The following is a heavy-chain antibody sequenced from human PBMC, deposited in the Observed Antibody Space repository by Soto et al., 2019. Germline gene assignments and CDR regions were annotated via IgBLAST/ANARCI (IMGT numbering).Heavy chain of an antibody. CDR3: ARSLRGDYSDY. CDR2: ISSSGSTI. J-gene: IGHJ4*02. V-gene: IGHV3-48*03. CDR1: GFTFSSYE. Sequence: ESGGGLVQPGGSLRLSCAASGFTFSSYEMNWVRQAPGKGLEWVSYISSSGSTIYYADSVKGRFTISRDNAKNSLYLQMNSLRAEDTAVYYCARSLRGDYSDYWGQGTLVTVSS. D-gene: IGHD3-16*01.